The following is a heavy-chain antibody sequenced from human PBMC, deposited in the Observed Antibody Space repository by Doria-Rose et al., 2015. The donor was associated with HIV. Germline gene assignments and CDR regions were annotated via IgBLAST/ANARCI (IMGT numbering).Heavy chain of an antibody. J-gene: IGHJ4*02. V-gene: IGHV2-26*01. D-gene: IGHD6-13*01. Sequence: SGPVLVKPTETLTLTCTVSGVSLSSPGMGVSWIRQPPGKALEWLANIFSYDERSYNTSLKSRLNISRCTSKSQVVLTMTDMDPVDTATYYCARIKSSRWYHKYYFDFWGQGTLVIVSA. CDR2: IFSYDER. CDR3: ARIKSSRWYHKYYFDF. CDR1: GVSLSSPGMG.